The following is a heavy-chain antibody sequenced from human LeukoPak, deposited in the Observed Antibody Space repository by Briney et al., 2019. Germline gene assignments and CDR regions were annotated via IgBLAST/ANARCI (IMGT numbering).Heavy chain of an antibody. CDR3: AKDLIRDRWFGES. J-gene: IGHJ5*02. D-gene: IGHD3-10*01. CDR1: GFTFSNYW. Sequence: GGSLRLSCAASGFTFSNYWMHWVRQAPGKGLVWVSRINSDGINTSYADSVKGRFTISRDNSKNTLYLEMNSLRVEDTAVYYCAKDLIRDRWFGESWGQGTLVTVSS. CDR2: INSDGINT. V-gene: IGHV3-74*01.